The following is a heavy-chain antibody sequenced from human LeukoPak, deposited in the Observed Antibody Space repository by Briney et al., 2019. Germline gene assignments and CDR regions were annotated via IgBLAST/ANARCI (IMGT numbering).Heavy chain of an antibody. D-gene: IGHD3-10*01. Sequence: GGSLRLSCAATGFTFSSYAMSWVRQAPGKGLAWVSANNGSGGSTYYADSVKGRFTISRDNSKNTLYLQMNSLRAEDTAVYYCAKAFIPPRKLIWFGELFDYWGQGTLVTVSS. V-gene: IGHV3-23*01. CDR2: NNGSGGST. J-gene: IGHJ4*02. CDR3: AKAFIPPRKLIWFGELFDY. CDR1: GFTFSSYA.